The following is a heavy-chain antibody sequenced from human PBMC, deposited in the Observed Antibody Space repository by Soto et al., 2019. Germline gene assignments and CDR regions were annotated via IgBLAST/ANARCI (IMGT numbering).Heavy chain of an antibody. D-gene: IGHD3-16*01. CDR2: IDSGGTTI. CDR1: GFTFSSYS. Sequence: EVQLVESGGGLVQPGGSLRLSCAASGFTFSSYSMIWVRQPPGKGLECISYIDSGGTTIYQTDAVKGRFTISRDNAKNSLYLQMISLRGEDTAVYFCARRTSVWYSDYWGLGTLVTVYS. V-gene: IGHV3-48*01. CDR3: ARRTSVWYSDY. J-gene: IGHJ4*02.